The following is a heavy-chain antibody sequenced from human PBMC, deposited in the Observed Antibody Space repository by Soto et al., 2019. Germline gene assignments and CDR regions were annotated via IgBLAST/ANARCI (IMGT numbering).Heavy chain of an antibody. CDR3: ARVAVSVMYPPPRCIVY. J-gene: IGHJ4*02. V-gene: IGHV1-18*01. CDR1: GYSNAGNG. Sequence: ASGKPSCKASGYSNAGNGISWGLLVPGQGLEWMGWISAYKGDTKYAQILQGRVTMTTDTSTRTAYMELRSLTSDDTAVYYCARVAVSVMYPPPRCIVYWGQRIL. CDR2: ISAYKGDT. D-gene: IGHD6-19*01.